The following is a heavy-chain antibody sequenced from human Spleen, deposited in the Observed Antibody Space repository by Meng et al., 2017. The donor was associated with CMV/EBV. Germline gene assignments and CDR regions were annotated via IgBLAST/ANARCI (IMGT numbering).Heavy chain of an antibody. V-gene: IGHV4-38-2*02. CDR2: IYHSGST. CDR3: ARARAYDLAVHY. Sequence: SETLSLTCTVSGYSISSGYYWGWIRQPPGKGLEWIGSIYHSGSTYYNPSLKSRVTISVDTSKNQLSLKLTSVTAADTAVYYCARARAYDLAVHYWGQGTLVTVSS. CDR1: GYSISSGYY. D-gene: IGHD3-3*01. J-gene: IGHJ4*02.